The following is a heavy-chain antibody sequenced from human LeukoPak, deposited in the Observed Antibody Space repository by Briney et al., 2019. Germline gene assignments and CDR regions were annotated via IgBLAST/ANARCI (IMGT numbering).Heavy chain of an antibody. CDR1: GDSVSSNSAA. CDR3: ARSRLIAVAGTYYYYGMDV. Sequence: SQTLSLTCAISGDSVSSNSAAWNWLRQSPSRGLEWLGGTYYRSKWYNDYAVSVKSRITINPDTSKNQFSLQLNSVTPEDTAVYYCARSRLIAVAGTYYYYGMDVWGQGTTVTVSS. D-gene: IGHD6-19*01. V-gene: IGHV6-1*01. J-gene: IGHJ6*02. CDR2: TYYRSKWYN.